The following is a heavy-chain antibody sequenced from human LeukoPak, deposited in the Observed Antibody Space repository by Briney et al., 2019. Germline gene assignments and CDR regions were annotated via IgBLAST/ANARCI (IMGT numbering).Heavy chain of an antibody. CDR2: ISYDGSNK. CDR1: GFTFSSYG. Sequence: PGGSLRLSCAASGFTFSSYGMHWVRQAPGKGLERVAVISYDGSNKYYADSVKGRFTISRDNSKNTLYLQMNSLRAEDTAVYYCAKVELRCFDWSPPDYWGQGTLVTVSS. CDR3: AKVELRCFDWSPPDY. V-gene: IGHV3-30*18. D-gene: IGHD3-9*01. J-gene: IGHJ4*02.